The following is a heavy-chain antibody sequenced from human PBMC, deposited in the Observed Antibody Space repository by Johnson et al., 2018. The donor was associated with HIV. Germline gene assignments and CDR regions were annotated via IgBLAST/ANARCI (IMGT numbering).Heavy chain of an antibody. CDR2: LKSRTDGETA. D-gene: IGHD1-26*01. Sequence: VQLVESGGGLVKPGGSLRLSCAASGFIFSNAWMHWVRQAPGKGLEWVGRLKSRTDGETADYAAPVKGRFTISRDDSKNTLYLQMNSLKTEDTALYYCTTDVPGGPYYNAFDIWGQGTMVTVSS. CDR1: GFIFSNAW. V-gene: IGHV3-15*01. J-gene: IGHJ3*02. CDR3: TTDVPGGPYYNAFDI.